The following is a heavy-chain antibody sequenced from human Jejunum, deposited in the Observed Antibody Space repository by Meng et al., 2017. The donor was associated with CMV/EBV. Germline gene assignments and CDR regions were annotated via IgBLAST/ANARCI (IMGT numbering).Heavy chain of an antibody. CDR2: IDPTTGSA. D-gene: IGHD3-16*01. J-gene: IGHJ5*02. Sequence: SGYTLNDYYLHWVRQAPGQGLEWMGVIDPTTGSATYAETFQGRVTMTRDTSTSTVYMELSSLRSEDRAVYYCARAVVVRGSYTYDPWGQGTLVTVSS. V-gene: IGHV1-46*02. CDR1: GYTLNDYY. CDR3: ARAVVVRGSYTYDP.